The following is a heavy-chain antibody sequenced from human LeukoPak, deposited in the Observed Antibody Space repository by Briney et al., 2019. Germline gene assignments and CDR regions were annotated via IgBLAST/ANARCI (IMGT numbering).Heavy chain of an antibody. CDR1: GFTFSSYG. V-gene: IGHV3-30*03. J-gene: IGHJ5*02. Sequence: GGSLRLSCAASGFTFSSYGMHWVRQAPGKGLEWVTVISYDGSKKYYGDSVKGRFTISRDNSKNTLYLQMNSLRAEDTAVYYCARGGYYAPNWFDPWGQGTLVTVSS. CDR2: ISYDGSKK. D-gene: IGHD2-15*01. CDR3: ARGGYYAPNWFDP.